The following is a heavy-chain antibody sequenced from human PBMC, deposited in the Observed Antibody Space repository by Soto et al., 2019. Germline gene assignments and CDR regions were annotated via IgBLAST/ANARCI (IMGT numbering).Heavy chain of an antibody. J-gene: IGHJ6*03. CDR1: GFTFSSYA. Sequence: GGSLRLSCAASGFTFSSYAMHWVRQAPGKGLEYVSAISSNGGSTYYANSVKGRFTISRDNSKNTLYLQMGSLRAEDMAVYYCARESRVPAALDYYYMDVWGKGTTVTVSS. CDR3: ARESRVPAALDYYYMDV. D-gene: IGHD2-2*01. CDR2: ISSNGGST. V-gene: IGHV3-64*01.